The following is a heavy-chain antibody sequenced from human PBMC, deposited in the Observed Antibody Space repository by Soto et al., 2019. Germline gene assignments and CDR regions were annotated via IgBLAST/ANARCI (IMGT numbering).Heavy chain of an antibody. CDR1: GGSISSNHW. CDR3: ASFPFGDNFDYYGMVV. J-gene: IGHJ6*02. D-gene: IGHD3-10*01. CDR2: IYPSGST. Sequence: QVQLRESGPGLVKPSGTLSLTCAVSGGSISSNHWWNWVRQSPGKGLEWIGEIYPSGSTNDNLSLTRRITMSVDKSKNQFSLRLNSVTAADTATYFCASFPFGDNFDYYGMVVWGQGTTVTVSS. V-gene: IGHV4-4*02.